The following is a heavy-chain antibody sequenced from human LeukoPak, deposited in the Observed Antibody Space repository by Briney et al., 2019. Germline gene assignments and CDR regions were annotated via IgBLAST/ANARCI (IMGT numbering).Heavy chain of an antibody. V-gene: IGHV4-34*01. CDR3: ARTGSYMDY. CDR2: INHSGST. D-gene: IGHD1-14*01. Sequence: SETLSLTCAVYGGSFSGYYWSWIRQPPGKGLEWIGEINHSGSTNYNPSLKSRVTISVDTSKNQFSLKLSSVTAADTAVYYCARTGSYMDYWGQGTLVTVSS. CDR1: GGSFSGYY. J-gene: IGHJ4*02.